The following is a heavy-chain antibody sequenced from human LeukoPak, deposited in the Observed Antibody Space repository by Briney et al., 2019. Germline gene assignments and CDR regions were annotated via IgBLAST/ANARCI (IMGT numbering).Heavy chain of an antibody. Sequence: SETLSLTCTVSGGSISSSSYYWGWIRQPPGKGLEWIGSIYYSGSTYYNPSLKSRVTISVDTSKNQFSLKLSSVTAADTAVYYCARSPYYYDSTAATYYFDYWGQGTLVTISS. V-gene: IGHV4-39*01. D-gene: IGHD3-22*01. CDR1: GGSISSSSYY. CDR3: ARSPYYYDSTAATYYFDY. CDR2: IYYSGST. J-gene: IGHJ4*02.